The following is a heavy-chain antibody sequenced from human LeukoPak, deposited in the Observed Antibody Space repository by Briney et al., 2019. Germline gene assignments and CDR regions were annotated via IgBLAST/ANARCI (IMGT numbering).Heavy chain of an antibody. J-gene: IGHJ3*02. CDR2: ISSGDGPT. Sequence: GGSLRLSCAASGFTFSDYCMTWIRQAPGKGLEWISYISSGDGPTYYADSVKGRFTISRDNAKNSLFLQMNSLRVEDTAVYYCAGKNYDILTGSLNDAFDIWGQGTMVTVSS. V-gene: IGHV3-11*01. CDR1: GFTFSDYC. CDR3: AGKNYDILTGSLNDAFDI. D-gene: IGHD3-9*01.